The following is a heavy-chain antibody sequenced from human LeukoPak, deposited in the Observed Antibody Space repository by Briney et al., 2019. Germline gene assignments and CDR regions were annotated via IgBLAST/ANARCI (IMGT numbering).Heavy chain of an antibody. CDR1: GFTVNRNC. D-gene: IGHD3-10*01. J-gene: IGHJ4*02. CDR2: IYGGGGK. CDR3: ARESYYGSGSYYRYTFDD. V-gene: IGHV3-53*01. Sequence: GGSLRLSCAASGFTVNRNCMGWVRQAPGKGLEWVSLIYGGGGKYYANSVKGRFTISRDYSKNTLYLQMISLRVEDTGVYYCARESYYGSGSYYRYTFDDWGQGTLVTVSS.